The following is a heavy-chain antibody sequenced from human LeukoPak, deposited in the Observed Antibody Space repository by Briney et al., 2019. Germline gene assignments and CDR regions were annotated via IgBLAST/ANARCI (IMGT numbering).Heavy chain of an antibody. Sequence: SETLSLTCTVSGGSISSYYWSWIRQPPGKGLEWIGYIYYSGSTNYNPSLKSRVTISVDTSKNQFSLKLSSVTAADTAVYYCAREGGELRYFDWLSSLHIWGQGTMVTVSS. CDR3: AREGGELRYFDWLSSLHI. CDR2: IYYSGST. D-gene: IGHD3-9*01. J-gene: IGHJ3*02. V-gene: IGHV4-59*01. CDR1: GGSISSYY.